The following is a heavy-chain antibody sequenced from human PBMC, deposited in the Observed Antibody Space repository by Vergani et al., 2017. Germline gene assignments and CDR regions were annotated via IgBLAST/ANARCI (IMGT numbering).Heavy chain of an antibody. CDR2: ISGSGGFT. CDR1: GFTFRNYA. D-gene: IGHD3-22*01. J-gene: IGHJ4*02. CDR3: AKDNVPGYYDSNGYCDY. Sequence: EVQLVESGGDFVQPGGSLTLSCAASGFTFRNYAMTWVRQAPGEGLGWVSGISGSGGFTYYADPVKGRFTISKDNSKNTMFLQMNNLRAEETAVYYCAKDNVPGYYDSNGYCDYWGQGTLVTVSS. V-gene: IGHV3-23*04.